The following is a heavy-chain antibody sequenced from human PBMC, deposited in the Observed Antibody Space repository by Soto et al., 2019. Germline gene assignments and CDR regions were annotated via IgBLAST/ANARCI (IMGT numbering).Heavy chain of an antibody. Sequence: GSLRLSCAASGFTFISYAMSWVRQAPGKGLEWVSAISGSGGSTYYADSVKGRFTISRDNSKNTLYLQMNSLRAEDTAVYYCAREEYYYGSGSEAFDICGQGTMVTVSS. J-gene: IGHJ3*02. D-gene: IGHD3-10*01. CDR2: ISGSGGST. CDR3: AREEYYYGSGSEAFDI. CDR1: GFTFISYA. V-gene: IGHV3-23*01.